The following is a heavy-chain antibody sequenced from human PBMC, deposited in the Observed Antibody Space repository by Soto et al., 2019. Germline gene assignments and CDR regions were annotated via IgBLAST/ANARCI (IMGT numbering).Heavy chain of an antibody. J-gene: IGHJ4*02. CDR2: ISGSGGST. CDR3: AKDRLRFLEWLFDY. CDR1: GFTFSRYA. Sequence: GGSLRLSCAASGFTFSRYAMSWVRKAPGKGLEWVSAISGSGGSTYYADSVKGRFAISRDNSKNTLYLQMNSLRAEDTAVYYCAKDRLRFLEWLFDYWGQGTLVTVSS. V-gene: IGHV3-23*01. D-gene: IGHD3-3*01.